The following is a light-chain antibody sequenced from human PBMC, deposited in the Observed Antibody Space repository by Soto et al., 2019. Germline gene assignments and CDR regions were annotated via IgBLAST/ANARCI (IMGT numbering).Light chain of an antibody. J-gene: IGKJ4*01. CDR2: WAS. V-gene: IGKV4-1*01. CDR1: QSILSSSNNKNY. CDR3: QQYYGTPIT. Sequence: DIVMTQSPDSLAVSLGERATINCKSSQSILSSSNNKNYLGWYQKKPGQPPKLLIYWASTRESGVPDRLSGSGSWTDFTLTISSLQAEDVAVYYCQQYYGTPITFGGGTKVEIK.